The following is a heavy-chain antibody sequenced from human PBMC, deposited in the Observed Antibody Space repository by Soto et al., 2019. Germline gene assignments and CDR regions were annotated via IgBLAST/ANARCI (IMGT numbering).Heavy chain of an antibody. CDR1: GGSFRGYY. CDR3: ARDLRRTTAYYYYYHGMDV. D-gene: IGHD4-4*01. J-gene: IGHJ6*02. V-gene: IGHV4-34*01. Sequence: SETLSLTCGVYGGSFRGYYWSWIRQPPGKGLEWIGEINHSGSTKYNPSLKSRVTISVDTSKNQFSLKLSSVTAADTAVYYCARDLRRTTAYYYYYHGMDVWGQGTTVTVSS. CDR2: INHSGST.